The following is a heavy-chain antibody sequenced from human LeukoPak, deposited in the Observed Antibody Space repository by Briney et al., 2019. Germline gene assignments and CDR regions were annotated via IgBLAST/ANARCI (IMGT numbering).Heavy chain of an antibody. J-gene: IGHJ4*02. D-gene: IGHD3-22*01. CDR3: AREGGGYYDSSGYYYSY. V-gene: IGHV3-64*01. CDR1: GFTFSSYA. CDR2: ISSNGGST. Sequence: GGSLRLSCAASGFTFSSYAMHWARQAPGKGLEYVSAISSNGGSTYYANSVKGRFTISRDNSKNTLYLQMGSLRAEDMAVYYCAREGGGYYDSSGYYYSYWGQGTLVTVSS.